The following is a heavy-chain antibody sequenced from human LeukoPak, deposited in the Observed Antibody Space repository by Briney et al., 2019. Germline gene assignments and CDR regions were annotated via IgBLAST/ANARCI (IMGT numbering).Heavy chain of an antibody. CDR3: VRDNYGVDY. Sequence: GGSLRLSCAASGFTFSSYWMQWVRQAPGKGLVWLSHITSDGSTTTYADSVKGRFTTSRDNAKNTLYLQMNSLRAEDTAVYYCVRDNYGVDYWGQGTLVTVSS. J-gene: IGHJ4*02. V-gene: IGHV3-74*01. D-gene: IGHD4-11*01. CDR2: ITSDGSTT. CDR1: GFTFSSYW.